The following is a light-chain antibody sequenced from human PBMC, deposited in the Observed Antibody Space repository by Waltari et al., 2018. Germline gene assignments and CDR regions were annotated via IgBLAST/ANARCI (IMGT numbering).Light chain of an antibody. Sequence: QSVLTQPPSASGTPGQTVTISCSGGSANVGTNSVSWYKQLPGVAPELLLYSDNRRPPGVPGRFSGARAGTSASLAISGLRSDDEADYYCATWDERLTGFWVFGGGTRLTV. J-gene: IGLJ3*02. CDR2: SDN. CDR3: ATWDERLTGFWV. V-gene: IGLV1-47*02. CDR1: SANVGTNS.